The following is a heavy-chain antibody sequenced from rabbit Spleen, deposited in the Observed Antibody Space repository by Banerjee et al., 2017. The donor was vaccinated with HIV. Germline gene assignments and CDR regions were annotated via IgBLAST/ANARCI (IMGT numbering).Heavy chain of an antibody. CDR1: GVSFSMSSY. Sequence: QSLEESGGDLVKPGASLTLTCTASGVSFSMSSYMCWVRQAPGKGLEWIACIDAGSSGFTYFATWAEGRFAISKTSSTTVTLQMTRLTAADTATYFCARDTSSSFSSYGMDLWGPGTLVTVS. CDR2: IDAGSSGFT. V-gene: IGHV1S40*01. D-gene: IGHD1-1*01. J-gene: IGHJ6*01. CDR3: ARDTSSSFSSYGMDL.